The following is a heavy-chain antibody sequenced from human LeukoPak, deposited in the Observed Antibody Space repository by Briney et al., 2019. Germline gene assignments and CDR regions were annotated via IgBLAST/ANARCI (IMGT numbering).Heavy chain of an antibody. D-gene: IGHD6-13*01. CDR2: ISSSGSTI. J-gene: IGHJ4*02. Sequence: PGGSLRLSCAASGFTFSDYYMSWIRQAPGKELEWVSYISSSGSTIYYADSVRGRFTISRDNAKNSLYLQMNSLRAEDTAVYYCARVYSSSWLIFDYWGQGTLVTVSS. CDR3: ARVYSSSWLIFDY. V-gene: IGHV3-11*01. CDR1: GFTFSDYY.